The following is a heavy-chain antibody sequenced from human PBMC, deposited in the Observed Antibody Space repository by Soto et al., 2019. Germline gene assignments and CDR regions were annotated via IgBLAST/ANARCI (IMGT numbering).Heavy chain of an antibody. J-gene: IGHJ3*02. Sequence: ASVKVSCKASGYTFTSYYMHWVRQAPGQGLEWMGIINPSGGSTSYAQKFQGRVTMTRDTSTSTVYMELSSLRSDDTAVYYCASSLYCSSTSCYPSPYDAFDIWGQGTMVTVSS. CDR1: GYTFTSYY. CDR2: INPSGGST. CDR3: ASSLYCSSTSCYPSPYDAFDI. V-gene: IGHV1-46*01. D-gene: IGHD2-2*01.